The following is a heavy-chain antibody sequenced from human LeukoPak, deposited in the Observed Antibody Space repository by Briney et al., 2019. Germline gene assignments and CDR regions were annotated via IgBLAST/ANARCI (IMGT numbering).Heavy chain of an antibody. J-gene: IGHJ6*02. D-gene: IGHD3-16*01. CDR1: GGSISSSY. CDR2: LYYSGTTT. CDR3: GREAKVWGFVSDYYYYAMDV. Sequence: SETLSLTCTVSGGSISSSYWSWIRQSPGKGLEWIGSLYYSGTTTKYNPSLKSRVTMSVDRSRNQFSLRLTSVTAADTAAYYCGREAKVWGFVSDYYYYAMDVWGQGTTVIVSS. V-gene: IGHV4-59*13.